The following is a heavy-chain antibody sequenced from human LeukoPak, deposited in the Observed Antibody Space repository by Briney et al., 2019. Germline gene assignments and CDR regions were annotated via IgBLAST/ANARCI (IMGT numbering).Heavy chain of an antibody. Sequence: GGSLRLSCAASGFTFSSYSMNWVRQAPGKGLEWVALIWYDGSKKYYADSVKGRFTISRDNSKNTLYLEMNSLRAEDTAVYYCARDQGEVAGKYYYYYGMDVWGQGTTVTVSS. D-gene: IGHD6-19*01. J-gene: IGHJ6*02. CDR3: ARDQGEVAGKYYYYYGMDV. V-gene: IGHV3-33*08. CDR1: GFTFSSYS. CDR2: IWYDGSKK.